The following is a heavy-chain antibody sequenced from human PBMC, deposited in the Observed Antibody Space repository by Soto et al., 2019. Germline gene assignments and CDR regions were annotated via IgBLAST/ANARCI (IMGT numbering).Heavy chain of an antibody. CDR2: IYYSGST. V-gene: IGHV4-39*01. CDR1: GGSISSSSYY. J-gene: IGHJ4*02. CDR3: ASSIAAPGAPFFDY. Sequence: QLQLQESGPGLVKPSETLSLTCTVSGGSISSSSYYWGWIRQPPGKGLEWIGSIYYSGSTYYNPSLKRRVTISVAAPKTQFSLKLSSVPAAETAVYYCASSIAAPGAPFFDYWGQGTLVTVSS. D-gene: IGHD6-13*01.